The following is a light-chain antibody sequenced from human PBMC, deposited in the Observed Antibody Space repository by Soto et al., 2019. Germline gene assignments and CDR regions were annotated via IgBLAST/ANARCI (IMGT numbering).Light chain of an antibody. CDR3: QQRSNWPST. J-gene: IGKJ4*01. V-gene: IGKV3-11*01. CDR1: QSVSSY. Sequence: EIVLTQSPATLPLSPGERATLSCRARQSVSSYLAWYQQKPGQAPRLLIYDASNRATGIPARFSGSGSGTDFALTISSLEPEDFAVYYCQQRSNWPSTFGGATKVEIK. CDR2: DAS.